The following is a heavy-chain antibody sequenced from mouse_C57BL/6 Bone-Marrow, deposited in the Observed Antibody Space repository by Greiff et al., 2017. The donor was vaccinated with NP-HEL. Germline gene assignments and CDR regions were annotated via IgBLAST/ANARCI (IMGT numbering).Heavy chain of an antibody. CDR3: TRRTYDYDVYYYAMDY. D-gene: IGHD2-4*01. Sequence: QVQLQQSGAELVRPGASVTLSCKASGYTFTDYEMHWVKQTPVHGLEWIGAIDPETGGTAYNQKFKGKAILTADKSSSTAYMELRSLTSEDSAVYYCTRRTYDYDVYYYAMDYWGQGTSVTVSS. V-gene: IGHV1-15*01. CDR1: GYTFTDYE. CDR2: IDPETGGT. J-gene: IGHJ4*01.